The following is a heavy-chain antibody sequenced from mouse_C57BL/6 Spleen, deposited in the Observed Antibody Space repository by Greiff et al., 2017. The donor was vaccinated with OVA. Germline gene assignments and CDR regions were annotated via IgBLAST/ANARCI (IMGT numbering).Heavy chain of an antibody. Sequence: VQLQQPGAELVRPGSSVKLSCKASGYTFTSYWMHWVKQRPIQGLEWIGNIDTSDSETHYNQKFKDKATLTVDKSSSTDYMQLSSLTSEDSSVYYCARWGNYFDDWGQGTTLTVSS. V-gene: IGHV1-52*01. CDR3: ARWGNYFDD. CDR2: IDTSDSET. J-gene: IGHJ2*01. CDR1: GYTFTSYW.